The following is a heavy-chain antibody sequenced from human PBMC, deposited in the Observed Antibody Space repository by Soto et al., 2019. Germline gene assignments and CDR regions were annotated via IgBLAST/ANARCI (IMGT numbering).Heavy chain of an antibody. CDR1: GGSIRSPNYY. J-gene: IGHJ4*02. CDR2: IYYNGST. CDR3: ARDAPLWFGELSH. D-gene: IGHD3-10*01. V-gene: IGHV4-31*03. Sequence: QVQLQESGPGLVKPSQTLSLTCTVIGGSIRSPNYYWSWIRQHPGKGVEWIGNIYYNGSTNYTPSLKSRAVISLDTSKNQFSLKLNSVTAADTAVYYCARDAPLWFGELSHWGQGTLVTVSS.